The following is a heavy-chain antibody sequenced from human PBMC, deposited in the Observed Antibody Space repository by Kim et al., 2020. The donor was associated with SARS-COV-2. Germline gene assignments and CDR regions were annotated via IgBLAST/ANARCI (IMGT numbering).Heavy chain of an antibody. J-gene: IGHJ6*02. Sequence: SETLSLTCTVSGGSISSYYWSWIRQPPGKGLEWIGYIYYSGSTNYNPSLKSRVTISVDTSKNQFSLKLSSVIAADTAVYYCARDHYYYGMDVWGQGTTVTVSS. CDR1: GGSISSYY. CDR3: ARDHYYYGMDV. CDR2: IYYSGST. V-gene: IGHV4-59*01.